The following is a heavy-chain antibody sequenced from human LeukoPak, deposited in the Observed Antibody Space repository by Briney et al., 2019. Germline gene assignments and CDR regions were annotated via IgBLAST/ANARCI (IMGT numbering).Heavy chain of an antibody. CDR2: INPSSGGT. V-gene: IGHV1-2*02. D-gene: IGHD4-17*01. Sequence: ASVKVSCKAPGYTFTGYFMHWVRQAPGQGLEWMGWINPSSGGTNYAQKFQGRVTMTRDTSISTAYMELSRLRSDDTAVYYCARDAPTVTAGLWGQGTLVTVSS. CDR1: GYTFTGYF. J-gene: IGHJ4*02. CDR3: ARDAPTVTAGL.